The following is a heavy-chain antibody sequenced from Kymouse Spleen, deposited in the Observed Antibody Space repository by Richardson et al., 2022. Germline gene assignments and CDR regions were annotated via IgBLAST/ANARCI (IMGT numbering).Heavy chain of an antibody. Sequence: QVQLQQWGAGLLKPSETLSLTCAVYGGSFSGYYWSWIRQPPGKGLEWIGEINHSGSTNYNPSLKSRVTISVDTSKNQFSLKLSSVTAADTAVYYCARAYSSLYYFDYWGQGTLVTVSS. CDR2: INHSGST. CDR1: GGSFSGYY. D-gene: IGHD6-6*01. CDR3: ARAYSSLYYFDY. V-gene: IGHV4-34*01. J-gene: IGHJ4*02.